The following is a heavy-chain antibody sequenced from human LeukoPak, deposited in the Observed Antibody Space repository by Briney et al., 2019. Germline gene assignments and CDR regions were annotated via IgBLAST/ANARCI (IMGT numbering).Heavy chain of an antibody. CDR2: INPNSGGT. Sequence: ASVKVSCKASGYTFTGYYMHWVRQAPGQELEWMGWINPNSGGTNYAQKFQGRVTMTRDTSISTAYMELSRLRSDDTAVYYCARGALSFNWGSGDYWGQGTLVTVSS. J-gene: IGHJ4*02. CDR3: ARGALSFNWGSGDY. V-gene: IGHV1-2*02. CDR1: GYTFTGYY. D-gene: IGHD7-27*01.